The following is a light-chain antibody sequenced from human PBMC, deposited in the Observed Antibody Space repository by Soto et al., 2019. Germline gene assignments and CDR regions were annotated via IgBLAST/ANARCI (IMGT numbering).Light chain of an antibody. CDR3: QRYGSLGT. Sequence: VLTQYPAALAVSSEERATLFCGASQSVSSNLAWYQQKPGQAPRLLIYGASARATGIPARSSGSGSGTDFTLTISRLEPEDFAVYYCQRYGSLGTFGQGTKVDI. J-gene: IGKJ1*01. CDR2: GAS. CDR1: QSVSSN. V-gene: IGKV3-20*01.